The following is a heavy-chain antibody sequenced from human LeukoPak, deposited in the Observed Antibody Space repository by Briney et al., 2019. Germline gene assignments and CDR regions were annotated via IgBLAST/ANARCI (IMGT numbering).Heavy chain of an antibody. CDR1: RFTFDGYA. D-gene: IGHD6-6*01. V-gene: IGHV3-9*01. J-gene: IGHJ4*02. CDR2: ISWNSGDT. CDR3: AKSGTYSSSSGYIDS. Sequence: GRSLRLSCAASRFTFDGYAMHWVRQAPGKGLEWVSSISWNSGDTDYTASVKGRFTISRDNAKKSLHLQMNSLRVEDTALYYCAKSGTYSSSSGYIDSWGQGTLVTVSS.